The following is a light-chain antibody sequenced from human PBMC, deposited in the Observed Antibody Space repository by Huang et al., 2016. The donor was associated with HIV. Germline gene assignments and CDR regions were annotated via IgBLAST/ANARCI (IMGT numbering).Light chain of an antibody. CDR3: HQYGSALKWT. Sequence: ESVLTQSPGTLSLSPGERATLSCRASQSVGSSFLAWYQQKPGQAPRLLIFGVSNRATGIPDMCSGSGSGTDFTLTISRLEPEDFAVYYCHQYGSALKWTFGQGTKVEI. V-gene: IGKV3-20*01. CDR2: GVS. CDR1: QSVGSSF. J-gene: IGKJ1*01.